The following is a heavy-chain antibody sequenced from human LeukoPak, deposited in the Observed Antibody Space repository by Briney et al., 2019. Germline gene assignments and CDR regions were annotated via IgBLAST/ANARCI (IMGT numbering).Heavy chain of an antibody. Sequence: GGSLRLSCAASGFTFSSYSMNWVRQAPGKGLEWVSYISSGSITMYYADSVKGRFTISRDNAKNSLYLQMNSLKTEDTAVYYCTTDDYYDSSGYHTLGDYWGQGTLVTVSS. D-gene: IGHD3-22*01. J-gene: IGHJ4*02. CDR1: GFTFSSYS. CDR3: TTDDYYDSSGYHTLGDY. CDR2: ISSGSITM. V-gene: IGHV3-48*01.